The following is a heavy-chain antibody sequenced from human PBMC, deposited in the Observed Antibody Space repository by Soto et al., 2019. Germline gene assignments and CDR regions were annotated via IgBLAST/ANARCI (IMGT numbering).Heavy chain of an antibody. J-gene: IGHJ4*02. CDR1: GDSISSSY. CDR2: VYYSGST. CDR3: ERTSSSWYFYYFDS. Sequence: SEALSLTYAVSGDSISSSYWSWIPQPPGKGLEWIGYVYYSGSTKYNPSLKSRVTISVDTSKHQFSLRLSSVTAADTAVYYCERTSSSWYFYYFDSWGQGTLDTVSS. D-gene: IGHD6-13*01. V-gene: IGHV4-59*08.